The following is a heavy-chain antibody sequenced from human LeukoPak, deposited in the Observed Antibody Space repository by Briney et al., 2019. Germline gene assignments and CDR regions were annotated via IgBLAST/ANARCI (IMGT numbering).Heavy chain of an antibody. CDR1: GYTFTGYY. CDR2: INPNSGGT. J-gene: IGHJ3*02. D-gene: IGHD6-19*01. V-gene: IGHV1-2*02. Sequence: ASVKVSCKASGYTFTGYYMHWVLHAPGQGHESMGCINPNSGGTNYAQQFHGRVTLNRDTSIRTAYMELSRLRSDDTAVYYCARVPSTGWYRRVAFDIWGQGTMVTVSS. CDR3: ARVPSTGWYRRVAFDI.